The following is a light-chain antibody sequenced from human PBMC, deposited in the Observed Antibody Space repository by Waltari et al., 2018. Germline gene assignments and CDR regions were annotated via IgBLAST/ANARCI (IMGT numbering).Light chain of an antibody. J-gene: IGKJ1*01. Sequence: EIVMTQSPATLSVSPGERATLSCRASQSVRNNLVWYPQNPDQAPRLLISGASTRVTGIPARFSGSGSGTEFTLTISSLQSEDFAVYYCQQYNNWPPWTFGQGTKVEIK. V-gene: IGKV3-15*01. CDR2: GAS. CDR1: QSVRNN. CDR3: QQYNNWPPWT.